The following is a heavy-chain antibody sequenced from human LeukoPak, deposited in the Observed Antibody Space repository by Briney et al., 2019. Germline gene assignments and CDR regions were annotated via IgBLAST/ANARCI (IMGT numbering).Heavy chain of an antibody. CDR1: GGSISGSRRY. CDR2: IRYIGTT. CDR3: TRQLSWASDTGDS. Sequence: SETLSLTCNVSGGSISGSRRYWGWVRQPPGGGLEGIGSIRYIGTTYYNPSLQSRLTISVDNSQNPFSLKLKSVTAADTSMYYCTRQLSWASDTGDSWGQGTLVTVSS. D-gene: IGHD6-13*01. V-gene: IGHV4-39*01. J-gene: IGHJ5*01.